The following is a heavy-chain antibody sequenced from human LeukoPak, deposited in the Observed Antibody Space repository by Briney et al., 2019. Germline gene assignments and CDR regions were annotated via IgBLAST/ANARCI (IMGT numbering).Heavy chain of an antibody. CDR1: GGSFSGYY. CDR2: INHSGST. CDR3: ARVAVYCSSTSCADAFDI. D-gene: IGHD2-2*01. V-gene: IGHV4-34*01. J-gene: IGHJ3*02. Sequence: SETLSLTCAVYGGSFSGYYWSWIRQPPGKGLEWIGEINHSGSTYYNPSLKSRVTISVDRSKNQFSLKLSSVTAADTAVYYCARVAVYCSSTSCADAFDIWGQGTMVTVSS.